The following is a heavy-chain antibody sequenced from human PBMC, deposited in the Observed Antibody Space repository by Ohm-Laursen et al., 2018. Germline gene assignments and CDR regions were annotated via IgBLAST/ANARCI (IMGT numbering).Heavy chain of an antibody. CDR3: ARGGYSSGWLIDY. V-gene: IGHV4-61*05. CDR1: GGSISSSSYY. D-gene: IGHD6-19*01. Sequence: SDTLSLTCTVSGGSISSSSYYWGWIRQPPGKGLEWIGYIYYSGSTNYNPSLKSRVTISVDTSTNQFSLKLSSVTAADTAVYYCARGGYSSGWLIDYWGQGTLVAVSS. J-gene: IGHJ4*02. CDR2: IYYSGST.